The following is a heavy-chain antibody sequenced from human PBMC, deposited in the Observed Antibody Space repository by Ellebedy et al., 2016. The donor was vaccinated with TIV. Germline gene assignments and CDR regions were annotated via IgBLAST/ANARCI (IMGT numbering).Heavy chain of an antibody. V-gene: IGHV1-2*02. CDR1: GYTFTGYY. J-gene: IGHJ4*02. CDR3: ARVALSGSYSDY. D-gene: IGHD1-26*01. CDR2: INPNSGGT. Sequence: ASVKVSXXASGYTFTGYYMHWVRQAPGRGLEWMGWINPNSGGTNYAQKFQGRVTMTRDTSISTAYMELSRLRSDDTAVYYCARVALSGSYSDYWGQGTLVTVSS.